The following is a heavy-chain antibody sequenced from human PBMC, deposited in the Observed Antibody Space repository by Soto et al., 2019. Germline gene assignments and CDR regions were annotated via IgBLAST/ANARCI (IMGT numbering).Heavy chain of an antibody. D-gene: IGHD3-3*01. CDR2: ISWNSGSI. CDR1: GFTFDDYA. J-gene: IGHJ6*02. Sequence: HPGGSLRLSCAASGFTFDDYAMHWVRQAPGKGLEWVSGISWNSGSIGYADSVKGRFTISRDNAKNSLYLQMNSLRAEDTALYYCAKDIDFWSGYYHYGMDVWGQGTTVTVSS. V-gene: IGHV3-9*01. CDR3: AKDIDFWSGYYHYGMDV.